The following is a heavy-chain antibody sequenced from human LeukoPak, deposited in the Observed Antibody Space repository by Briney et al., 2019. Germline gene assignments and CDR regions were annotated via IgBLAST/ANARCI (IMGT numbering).Heavy chain of an antibody. CDR3: AHGGLYYLDY. CDR2: ISGSGNT. D-gene: IGHD3-10*01. V-gene: IGHV3-23*01. CDR1: GFTFSSHG. J-gene: IGHJ4*02. Sequence: GGSLRLSCAASGFTFSSHGMSWVRQAPGKGLEWVSAISGSGNTYYADSVKGRFTISRDISKNTLYLQMNSLRAEDTAVYYCAHGGLYYLDYWGQGTLVTVSS.